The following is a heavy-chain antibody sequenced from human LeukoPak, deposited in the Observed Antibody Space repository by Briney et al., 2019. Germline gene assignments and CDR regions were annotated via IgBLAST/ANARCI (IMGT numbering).Heavy chain of an antibody. CDR2: IRYDGSNK. V-gene: IGHV3-30*02. D-gene: IGHD3-10*01. J-gene: IGHJ3*02. CDR1: GFTFSSYG. Sequence: PGGSLRLSCAASGFTFSSYGMHWVRQAPGKGLEWVAFIRYDGSNKYYADSVKGRFTISRDNSKNTLYLQMNSLRAEDTAVYYCAKDCVTMVRGGDAFDIWGQGTMVTVSS. CDR3: AKDCVTMVRGGDAFDI.